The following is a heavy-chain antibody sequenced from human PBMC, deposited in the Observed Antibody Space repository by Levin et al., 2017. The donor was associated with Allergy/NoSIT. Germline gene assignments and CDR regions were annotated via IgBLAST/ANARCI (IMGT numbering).Heavy chain of an antibody. D-gene: IGHD2-2*01. CDR3: VKMDCSSINCYPDY. V-gene: IGHV3-9*01. CDR1: GFTFDDSA. Sequence: LSLPCAASGFTFDDSAMHWVRLTPGKGLEWVSGISWNSGSKSYADSVKGRFTISRDNAKNSLSLQMNSLRVEDTALYYCVKMDCSSINCYPDYWGQGTLVTVSS. J-gene: IGHJ4*02. CDR2: ISWNSGSK.